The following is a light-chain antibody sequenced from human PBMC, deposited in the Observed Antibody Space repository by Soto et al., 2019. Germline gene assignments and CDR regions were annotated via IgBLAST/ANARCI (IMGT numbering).Light chain of an antibody. V-gene: IGKV1-5*01. CDR1: KNINTW. CDR3: QQSYGTSRT. Sequence: DIQMTQSPSTLSASVGDRVTITCRASKNINTWVAWYQQKPGKAPKLLIYDASSLESGVPSRVSGSGSGTEFTLTISGLHPEDFATYYCQQSYGTSRTFGQGTRLEVK. CDR2: DAS. J-gene: IGKJ2*01.